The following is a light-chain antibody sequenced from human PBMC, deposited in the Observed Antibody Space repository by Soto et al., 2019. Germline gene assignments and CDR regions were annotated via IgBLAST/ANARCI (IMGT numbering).Light chain of an antibody. CDR3: SSHITVGTPWV. CDR1: SNDIGGYNF. V-gene: IGLV2-14*03. J-gene: IGLJ2*01. CDR2: DVN. Sequence: QSALTQPASVSGSPGQSITISCTGTSNDIGGYNFVSWYQELPGKAPKLIIYDVNNRPSGVSNRFSGSKSGNTASLTISGLQAEDEAVYHCSSHITVGTPWVFGGGTKLTVL.